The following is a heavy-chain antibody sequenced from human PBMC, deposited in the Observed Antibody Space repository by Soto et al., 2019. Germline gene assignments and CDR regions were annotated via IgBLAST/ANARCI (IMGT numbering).Heavy chain of an antibody. J-gene: IGHJ6*02. V-gene: IGHV3-11*05. Sequence: QVQLVESGGGLGKPGGSLRLSCAASGITFSDYYMSWIRQAPGKGLEWVSYISSSGHYKEHADSVRGRFTTSRDNARNSLYLQMNSLRVEDTAVYYCARELDGMDVWGQGTTVTVSS. CDR3: ARELDGMDV. CDR2: ISSSGHYK. CDR1: GITFSDYY.